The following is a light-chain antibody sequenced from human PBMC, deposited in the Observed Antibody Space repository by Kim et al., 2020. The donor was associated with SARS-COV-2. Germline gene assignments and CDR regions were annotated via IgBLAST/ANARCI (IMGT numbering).Light chain of an antibody. CDR3: QQLKSFPLT. CDR1: QDIGTY. J-gene: IGKJ4*01. CDR2: TTS. V-gene: IGKV1-9*01. Sequence: ASVGDRVTITCRASQDIGTYLAWYRQEPGRAPKLLIYTTSTLQSGVPSRFSGSGSGTDFTLTITSLQPEDFATYFCQQLKSFPLTFGGGTKVDIK.